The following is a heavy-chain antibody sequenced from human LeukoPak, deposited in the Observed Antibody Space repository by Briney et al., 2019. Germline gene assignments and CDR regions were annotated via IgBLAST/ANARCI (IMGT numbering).Heavy chain of an antibody. V-gene: IGHV4-4*07. J-gene: IGHJ5*02. Sequence: SETLSLTCTVSGGSISSYYWSWLGQPAGKGLEWSGRIYTSGSTNYNPSLKSLVTMSVDTSKNQFSLKLSSVTAADTAVYYCARAPQQLVLGWFDPWGQGTLVTVSS. D-gene: IGHD6-13*01. CDR3: ARAPQQLVLGWFDP. CDR2: IYTSGST. CDR1: GGSISSYY.